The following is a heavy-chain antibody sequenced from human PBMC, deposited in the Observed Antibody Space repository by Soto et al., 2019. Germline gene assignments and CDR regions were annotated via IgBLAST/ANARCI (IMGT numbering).Heavy chain of an antibody. J-gene: IGHJ4*02. V-gene: IGHV4-39*01. D-gene: IGHD1-26*01. CDR3: ARHSSGSRHPGFDY. CDR1: GGSISSSDYY. CDR2: IYYGGNT. Sequence: QLQLQESGPGLVKPSEILSLTCTVSGGSISSSDYYWGWVRQPPGKVLEWIGSIYYGGNTHYNTSLSSRVTVSVDASTYKLSLKLSSVTAEDTAIYYCARHSSGSRHPGFDYWGQGTLVTVSS.